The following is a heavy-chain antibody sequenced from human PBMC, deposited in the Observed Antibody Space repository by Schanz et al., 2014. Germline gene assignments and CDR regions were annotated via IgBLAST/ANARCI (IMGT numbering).Heavy chain of an antibody. Sequence: EVQLVESGGGLVKPGGSLRLSCVASGFTFSNYSMNWVRQAPGKGLEWVGHSRNKGHSYTSEYAASVKGRFTISRDESESSLYLQMDSLKTEDTAVYYCARRNFYDKSAAFDYWGQGSLVTVSS. CDR2: SRNKGHSYTS. D-gene: IGHD3-9*01. J-gene: IGHJ4*02. CDR1: GFTFSNYS. CDR3: ARRNFYDKSAAFDY. V-gene: IGHV3-72*01.